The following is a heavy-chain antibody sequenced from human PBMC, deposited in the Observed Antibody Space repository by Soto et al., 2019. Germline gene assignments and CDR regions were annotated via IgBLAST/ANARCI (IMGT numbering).Heavy chain of an antibody. Sequence: QVQLLESGGGVVQPGMSLRLSCAASEFTFSRYVIHWVRQAPGKGLEWVALIWYDGSKKYYADSVKGRFTLSRDNSKNTLYLQMNSLRAEDTALYYCARGNYGLYGMDVWGQGTTVTVSS. CDR1: EFTFSRYV. V-gene: IGHV3-33*01. CDR3: ARGNYGLYGMDV. CDR2: IWYDGSKK. D-gene: IGHD4-17*01. J-gene: IGHJ6*02.